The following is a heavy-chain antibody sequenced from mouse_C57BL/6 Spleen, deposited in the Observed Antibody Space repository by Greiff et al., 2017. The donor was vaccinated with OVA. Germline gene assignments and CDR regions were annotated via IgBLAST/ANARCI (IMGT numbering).Heavy chain of an antibody. CDR2: IYPGDGDT. V-gene: IGHV1-82*01. D-gene: IGHD2-4*01. CDR1: GYAFSSSW. CDR3: ARGDYDVFAY. J-gene: IGHJ3*01. Sequence: VKLMESGPELVKPGASVKISCKASGYAFSSSWMNWVKQRPGKGLEWIGRIYPGDGDTNYNGKFKGKATLTADKSSSTAYMQLSSLTSEDSAVYFCARGDYDVFAYWGQGTLVTVSA.